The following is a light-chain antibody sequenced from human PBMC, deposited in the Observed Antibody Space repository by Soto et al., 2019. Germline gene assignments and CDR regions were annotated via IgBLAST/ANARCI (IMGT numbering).Light chain of an antibody. V-gene: IGKV1-33*01. CDR1: QGRSNS. J-gene: IGKJ4*01. CDR3: QHYDRFPLT. CDR2: DAS. Sequence: DIQMTQNPSSLSASVGDRVSITCQASQGRSNSLNWYQHKPGKAPKLLIYDASNLETGVPSRFSGSGSGTDFTLIISSLQPEDIGTYSCQHYDRFPLTHVVGTKVDIK.